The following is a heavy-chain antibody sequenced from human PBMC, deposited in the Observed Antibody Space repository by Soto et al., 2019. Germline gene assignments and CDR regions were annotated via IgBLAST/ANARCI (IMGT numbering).Heavy chain of an antibody. D-gene: IGHD5-12*01. CDR1: GGTFSSYA. CDR3: AREVVEMATISGGYYFDY. V-gene: IGHV1-69*12. CDR2: IIPIFGTA. J-gene: IGHJ4*02. Sequence: QVQLVQSGAEVKKPGSSVKVSCKASGGTFSSYAISWVRQAPGQGLEWMGGIIPIFGTANYAQKFQGRVTMTAVESTITAYMDMSSLRSEDTAVYYCAREVVEMATISGGYYFDYWVQGTLVTVSS.